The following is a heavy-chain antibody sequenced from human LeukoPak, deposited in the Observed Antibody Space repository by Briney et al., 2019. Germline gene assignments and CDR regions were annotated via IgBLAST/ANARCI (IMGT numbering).Heavy chain of an antibody. CDR3: ARDGMGIIKAFDI. CDR1: GFTFINAW. CDR2: IKQDGSEK. V-gene: IGHV3-7*03. J-gene: IGHJ3*02. Sequence: GGSLRLSCAASGFTFINAWMSWVRQAPGKGLEWVANIKQDGSEKYYVDSVKGRFTISRDNAKNSLCLQMSSLRAEDTAVYYCARDGMGIIKAFDIWGQGTMVTVSS. D-gene: IGHD3-3*01.